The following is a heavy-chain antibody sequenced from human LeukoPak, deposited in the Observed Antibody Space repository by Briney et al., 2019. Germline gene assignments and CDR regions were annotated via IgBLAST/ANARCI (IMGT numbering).Heavy chain of an antibody. Sequence: ASVKVSCKASGYTFTGYYIHWVRQAPGQGLEWMGWISPNSGGTIYAQKFQGWVTMTKDTSISTAYMELSRLRSDDTAVYYCARAELGPNYWYYYGMDVWGQGTTVTVSS. CDR3: ARAELGPNYWYYYGMDV. CDR2: ISPNSGGT. J-gene: IGHJ6*02. CDR1: GYTFTGYY. V-gene: IGHV1-2*04. D-gene: IGHD7-27*01.